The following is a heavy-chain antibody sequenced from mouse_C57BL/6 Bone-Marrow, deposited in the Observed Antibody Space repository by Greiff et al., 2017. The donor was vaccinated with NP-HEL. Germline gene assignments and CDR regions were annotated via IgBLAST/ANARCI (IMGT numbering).Heavy chain of an antibody. J-gene: IGHJ2*01. V-gene: IGHV10-3*01. Sequence: EVKLQESGGGLVQPKGSLKLSCAASGFTFNTYAMHWVRQAPGKGLEWVARISSKSSNSATYSDDSVKDRFTISRVESQSMLYLQMNNLKTEDTAMYYCVRDPLDYWGQGTTLTVSS. CDR3: VRDPLDY. CDR1: GFTFNTYA. CDR2: ISSKSSNSAT.